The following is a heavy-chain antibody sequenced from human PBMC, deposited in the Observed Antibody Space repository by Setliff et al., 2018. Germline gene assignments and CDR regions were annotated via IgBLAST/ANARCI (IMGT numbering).Heavy chain of an antibody. V-gene: IGHV3-7*01. Sequence: GGSLRLSCGASGFTYNNDWVSWVRQAPGKGLEWLASINPDGSEKYYVDSVKDQFTISRDNAKNSLSLQMNSLRTEDTAVYYCFGAGTCSYWGQGTQVTVSS. CDR2: INPDGSEK. CDR1: GFTYNNDW. D-gene: IGHD3-16*01. J-gene: IGHJ4*02. CDR3: FGAGTCSY.